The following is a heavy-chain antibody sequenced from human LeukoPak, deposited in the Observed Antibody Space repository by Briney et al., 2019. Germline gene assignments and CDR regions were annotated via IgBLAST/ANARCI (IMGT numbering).Heavy chain of an antibody. CDR1: GFTFRTYS. V-gene: IGHV3-21*01. CDR2: ISSTSTYI. D-gene: IGHD3-10*01. J-gene: IGHJ5*02. CDR3: ARDLEFGELLYPYLFDP. Sequence: GGSLRLSCAASGFTFRTYSMNWVRQAPGKGLEWVSSISSTSTYIYYADSMKGRFTISRDNAKNSLYLQMNSLRAEDTAVYYCARDLEFGELLYPYLFDPWGQGTLVTVSS.